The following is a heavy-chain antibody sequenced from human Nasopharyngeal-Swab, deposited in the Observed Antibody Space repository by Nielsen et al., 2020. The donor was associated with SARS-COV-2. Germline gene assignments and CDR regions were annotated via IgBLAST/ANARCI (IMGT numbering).Heavy chain of an antibody. J-gene: IGHJ4*02. V-gene: IGHV5-51*01. D-gene: IGHD6-13*01. CDR3: ARHPISSWAEVLDF. Sequence: GESLKISCKTSGYDFAGYWIAWVRQKPGQGLEWMGIIYPDHSGTKYSPSFRGQVTFSVDKSISTAYLQWSNLEASDTAMYYCARHPISSWAEVLDFWGQGTLVTVTS. CDR2: IYPDHSGT. CDR1: GYDFAGYW.